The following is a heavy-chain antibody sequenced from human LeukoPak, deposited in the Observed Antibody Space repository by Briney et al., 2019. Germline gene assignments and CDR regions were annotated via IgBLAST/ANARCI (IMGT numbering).Heavy chain of an antibody. J-gene: IGHJ3*02. Sequence: GGSLRLSCAASGFTFSSYAMHWVRQAPGKGLEWVAVISYDGSNKYYADSVKGRFTISRDNSKNTLYLQMNSLRAEDTAVYYCARVGGSYWRDAFDIWGQGTMVTVSS. CDR1: GFTFSSYA. CDR3: ARVGGSYWRDAFDI. CDR2: ISYDGSNK. V-gene: IGHV3-30-3*01. D-gene: IGHD1-26*01.